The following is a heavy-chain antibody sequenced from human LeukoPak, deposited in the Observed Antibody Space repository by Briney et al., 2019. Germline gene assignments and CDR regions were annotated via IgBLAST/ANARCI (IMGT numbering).Heavy chain of an antibody. D-gene: IGHD3-10*01. V-gene: IGHV3-30-3*01. CDR2: ISYDVNFK. CDR1: GFTFSDYA. CDR3: ARELTYGSGKFYFDY. J-gene: IGHJ4*02. Sequence: GSLRLSCAASGFTFSDYAMHWVRQAPGKGLEWVAVISYDVNFKYYADSVRGRFTISRDNSKNTLYLQMNSLRAEDTAVYYCARELTYGSGKFYFDYWGQGTLVTVSS.